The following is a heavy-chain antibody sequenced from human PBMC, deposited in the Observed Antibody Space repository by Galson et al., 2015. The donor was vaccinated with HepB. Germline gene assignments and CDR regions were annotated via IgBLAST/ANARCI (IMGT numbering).Heavy chain of an antibody. CDR2: IYPGDSRS. Sequence: QSGAEVKKPGEALKISCKGSGYSFTNYWIGWVRQMPGKGLEWMGLIYPGDSRSRYSPSFQGQITVSADKSISTAYLHWNGLEASNTAMSYYARNRVYSSESYGGFNIWGQGTMVTVSS. D-gene: IGHD3-10*01. J-gene: IGHJ3*02. CDR1: GYSFTNYW. V-gene: IGHV5-51*03. CDR3: ARNRVYSSESYGGFNI.